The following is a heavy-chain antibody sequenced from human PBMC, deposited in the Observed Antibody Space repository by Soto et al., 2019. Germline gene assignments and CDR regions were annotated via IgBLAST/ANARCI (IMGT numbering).Heavy chain of an antibody. Sequence: SETLSLTCTVSGGSISSGGYYWSWIRQHPGKGLEWIGYIYYSGSTYYNPSLKSRVTISVDTSKNQFSLKLSSVTAADTAVYYCARVSLVTFYFDYWGQGTLVTVSS. V-gene: IGHV4-31*03. J-gene: IGHJ4*02. D-gene: IGHD2-21*02. CDR1: GGSISSGGYY. CDR2: IYYSGST. CDR3: ARVSLVTFYFDY.